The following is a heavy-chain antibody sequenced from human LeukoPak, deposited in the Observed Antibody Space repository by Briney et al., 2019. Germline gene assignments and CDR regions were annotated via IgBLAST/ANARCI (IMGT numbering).Heavy chain of an antibody. CDR3: ARDESDPYSSSWYVYYYYMDV. CDR2: ICGDDGST. Sequence: PGGSLRLSCAASGFTFSSYAMSWVRQAPGKGLEWVSTICGDDGSTYYAVSVKGRFTISRDNSKNTLYLQMNSLRAEDTAVYYCARDESDPYSSSWYVYYYYMDVWGKGTTVTVSS. D-gene: IGHD6-13*01. CDR1: GFTFSSYA. V-gene: IGHV3-23*01. J-gene: IGHJ6*03.